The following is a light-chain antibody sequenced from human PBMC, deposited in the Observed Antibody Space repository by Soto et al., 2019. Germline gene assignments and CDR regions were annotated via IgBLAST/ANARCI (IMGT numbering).Light chain of an antibody. CDR1: RSDVGGYNY. Sequence: QSVLTQPASVSGSPGQSITISCTGTRSDVGGYNYVSWYQQHPGKAPKLMIYDVSNRPSGISNRFSGSKSGNTASLTISGLHTEDEADYYCSSYTRSSSTLVVFGGGTKLTVL. CDR2: DVS. J-gene: IGLJ2*01. CDR3: SSYTRSSSTLVV. V-gene: IGLV2-14*01.